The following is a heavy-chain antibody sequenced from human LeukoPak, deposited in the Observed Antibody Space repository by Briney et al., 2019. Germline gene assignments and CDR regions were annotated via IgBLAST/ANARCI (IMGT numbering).Heavy chain of an antibody. V-gene: IGHV4-59*01. J-gene: IGHJ3*02. D-gene: IGHD3-3*02. CDR2: IYYSGST. CDR1: VGSISNYY. CDR3: ARGIIGVAITGAFDI. Sequence: SETLSLTCTVSVGSISNYYWNWIRQPPGSGLEWIGYIYYSGSTSYNPSLKSRVTISVDTSKSHFSLKLSSVTAADTAIYYCARGIIGVAITGAFDIWGQGTMVTVSS.